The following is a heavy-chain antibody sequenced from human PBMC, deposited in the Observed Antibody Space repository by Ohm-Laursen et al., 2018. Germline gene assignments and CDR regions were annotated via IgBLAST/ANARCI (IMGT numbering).Heavy chain of an antibody. CDR2: INHSGST. Sequence: GTLSLTCAVYGGSFSGYYWSWIREPPGKGLEWIGEINHSGSTNYNPSLKSRVTISVDTSKSQFSLKVNSVTAADTAVYYCARSFDTYYFDLWGQGTLVTVSS. J-gene: IGHJ4*02. V-gene: IGHV4-34*01. CDR3: ARSFDTYYFDL. CDR1: GGSFSGYY.